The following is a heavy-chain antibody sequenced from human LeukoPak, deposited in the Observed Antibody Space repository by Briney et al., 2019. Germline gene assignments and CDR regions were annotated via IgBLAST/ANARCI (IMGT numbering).Heavy chain of an antibody. D-gene: IGHD6-19*01. CDR1: GFTFSSYA. V-gene: IGHV3-23*01. Sequence: SGGSLRLSCAASGFTFSSYAMSWVRQAPGKGLEWVSAISGSGGSTYYADSVKGRFTISRDNSKNTLYLQMNSLRAEDTAVYYCAKDQSLVHIFDYWGQGTLVTVSS. CDR2: ISGSGGST. J-gene: IGHJ4*02. CDR3: AKDQSLVHIFDY.